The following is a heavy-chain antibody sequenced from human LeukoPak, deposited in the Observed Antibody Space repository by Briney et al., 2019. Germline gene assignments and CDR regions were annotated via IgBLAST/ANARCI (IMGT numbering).Heavy chain of an antibody. Sequence: ASVKVSCKASGYTFTGYYMHWVRQAPGQGLEWMGWINPNSGGTNYAQKFQGRVTITADESTSTAYMELSSLRSEDTAVYYCARDGYGSGSEFDAFDIWGQGTMVTVSS. CDR3: ARDGYGSGSEFDAFDI. CDR1: GYTFTGYY. V-gene: IGHV1-2*02. CDR2: INPNSGGT. J-gene: IGHJ3*02. D-gene: IGHD3-10*01.